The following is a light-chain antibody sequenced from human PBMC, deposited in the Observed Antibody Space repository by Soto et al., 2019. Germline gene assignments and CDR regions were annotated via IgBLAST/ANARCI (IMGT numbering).Light chain of an antibody. CDR1: SSDVGGYNY. J-gene: IGLJ1*01. CDR2: DVS. Sequence: QSALTQPASVSGSPGQSITISCTGTSSDVGGYNYVSWYQHHPGKAPKLMIYDVSNRPTGVSTRFSGSKSGNTASLPISGVHPEDEADYYCSSYTTSNTRQIVFGTGTELTVL. V-gene: IGLV2-14*03. CDR3: SSYTTSNTRQIV.